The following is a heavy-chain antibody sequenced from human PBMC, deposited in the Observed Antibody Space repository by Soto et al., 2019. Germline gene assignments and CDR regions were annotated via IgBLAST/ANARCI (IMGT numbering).Heavy chain of an antibody. CDR2: ISGSGGST. Sequence: GGSLRLSCAASGFTFSSYAMSWVRQAPGKGLEWVSAISGSGGSTYYADSVKGRFTISRDNSENTLYLQMNSLRAEDTAVYYCAKERKDIVVVVAAAFDYWGQGTLVTVSS. CDR3: AKERKDIVVVVAAAFDY. V-gene: IGHV3-23*01. CDR1: GFTFSSYA. J-gene: IGHJ4*02. D-gene: IGHD2-15*01.